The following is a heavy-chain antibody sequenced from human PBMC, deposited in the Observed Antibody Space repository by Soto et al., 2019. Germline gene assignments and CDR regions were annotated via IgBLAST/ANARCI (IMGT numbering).Heavy chain of an antibody. D-gene: IGHD2-15*01. V-gene: IGHV3-21*06. J-gene: IGHJ5*01. Sequence: PGGSLRLSCAASGFTVSSSSMNWVRQAPGKGLQWVASITNRGTHTYSADSVKGRFTISRDNDKNSLYLQMDNLRAEDTATYYCTRAHEVAWFDSWGLGTLVTVSS. CDR1: GFTVSSSS. CDR3: TRAHEVAWFDS. CDR2: ITNRGTHT.